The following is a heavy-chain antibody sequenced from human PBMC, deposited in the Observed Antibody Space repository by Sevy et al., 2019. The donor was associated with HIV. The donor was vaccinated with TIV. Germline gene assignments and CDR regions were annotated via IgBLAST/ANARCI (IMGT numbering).Heavy chain of an antibody. CDR1: GDSISSSSYY. CDR3: ARRNPYYDFWSGYMTSGYFDF. V-gene: IGHV4-39*01. CDR2: IYYSGNT. D-gene: IGHD3-3*01. J-gene: IGHJ4*02. Sequence: SETLSLTCIVSGDSISSSSYYWGWIRQPPGKGLEWIASIYYSGNTYYNPSLKSRTTMSIDTSKNQFFLTLNSVTAPDAAVYYCARRNPYYDFWSGYMTSGYFDFWGPGTLVTVSS.